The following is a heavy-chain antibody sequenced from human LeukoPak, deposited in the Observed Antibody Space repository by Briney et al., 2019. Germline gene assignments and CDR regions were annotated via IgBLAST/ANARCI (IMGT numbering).Heavy chain of an antibody. Sequence: ASVKVSCRAPGYIFTGYYMHWVRQAPGQGLEWMGRINPNSGDTNNAQKFQGRVTMTRDTSTSTAYMELSRLRSDDTAVYYCARGLPGGFDIWGQGTMVTVSS. CDR2: INPNSGDT. D-gene: IGHD3-10*01. CDR3: ARGLPGGFDI. CDR1: GYIFTGYY. V-gene: IGHV1-2*06. J-gene: IGHJ3*02.